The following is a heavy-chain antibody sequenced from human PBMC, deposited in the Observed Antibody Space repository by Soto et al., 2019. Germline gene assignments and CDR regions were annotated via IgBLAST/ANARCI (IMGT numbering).Heavy chain of an antibody. CDR2: ISAYNGNT. V-gene: IGHV1-18*01. Sequence: ASVKVSCKASGYTFTSYGISWVRQAPGQGLEWMGWISAYNGNTKYAQKKQGRVTMTTDTSTSTVYMVLRSLRSDDTAVYYCARVWFSYFDYWGQGTLVTVSS. D-gene: IGHD3-10*01. CDR1: GYTFTSYG. CDR3: ARVWFSYFDY. J-gene: IGHJ4*02.